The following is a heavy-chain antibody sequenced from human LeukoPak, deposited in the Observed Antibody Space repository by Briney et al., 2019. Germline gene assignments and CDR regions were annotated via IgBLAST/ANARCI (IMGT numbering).Heavy chain of an antibody. V-gene: IGHV4-39*07. CDR3: ARDPAEWLDAFDI. CDR2: IYYSGST. Sequence: PSETLSLTCTVSGGSISSSSYYWGWIRQPPGKGLEWIGSIYYSGSTYYNPSLKSRVTISVDTSKNQFSLKLSSVTAADTAVYYCARDPAEWLDAFDIWGQGTMVTVSS. J-gene: IGHJ3*02. D-gene: IGHD3-3*01. CDR1: GGSISSSSYY.